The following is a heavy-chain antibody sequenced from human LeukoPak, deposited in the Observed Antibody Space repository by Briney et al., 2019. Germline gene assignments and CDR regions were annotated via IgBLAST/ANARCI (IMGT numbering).Heavy chain of an antibody. CDR3: AINGASYSFAP. Sequence: KTGGSLRISCAASGFTFSTHAMSWFRQAPGKGLEWLSYITNSRSYTEYADSVKGRFTISRDIAKNSLYLQMNSLRADDTAVYYCAINGASYSFAPWGQGTLVTVSS. J-gene: IGHJ5*02. V-gene: IGHV3-11*03. CDR1: GFTFSTHA. CDR2: ITNSRSYT. D-gene: IGHD4/OR15-4a*01.